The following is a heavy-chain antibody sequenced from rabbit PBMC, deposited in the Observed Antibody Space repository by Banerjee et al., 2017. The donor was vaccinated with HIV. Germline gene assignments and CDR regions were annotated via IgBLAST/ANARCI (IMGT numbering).Heavy chain of an antibody. J-gene: IGHJ4*01. CDR1: GFDFSSYY. CDR2: IDPVFGST. Sequence: QLKESGGGLVQPGGSLKLSCKASGFDFSSYYMSWVRQAPGKGLEWIGYIDPVFGSTYYASWVNGRFTISSHNAQNTLYLQLNSLTAADTATYFCARDRGLYASSSGYSYINLWGPGTLVTVS. V-gene: IGHV1S7*01. CDR3: ARDRGLYASSSGYSYINL. D-gene: IGHD1-1*01.